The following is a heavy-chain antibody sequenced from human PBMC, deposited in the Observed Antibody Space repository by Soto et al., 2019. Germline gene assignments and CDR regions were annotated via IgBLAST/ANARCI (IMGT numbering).Heavy chain of an antibody. Sequence: EVQLVESGGGLVQPGGSLRLSCAASGFTFSSYWMHWVRQAPGKGLVWVSRINSDGSSTNYADSVKGRFTISRDNAKNTLYLQMNSLRAEDTAVYYCARDQTAGDWFDPWGQGTLVTDSS. CDR2: INSDGSST. CDR3: ARDQTAGDWFDP. V-gene: IGHV3-74*01. CDR1: GFTFSSYW. D-gene: IGHD2-21*02. J-gene: IGHJ5*02.